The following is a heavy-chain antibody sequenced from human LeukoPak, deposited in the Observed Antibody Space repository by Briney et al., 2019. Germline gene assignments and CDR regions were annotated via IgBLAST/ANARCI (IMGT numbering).Heavy chain of an antibody. CDR3: AKQVRTYYYDSSGYEDY. CDR2: ISGSGGST. J-gene: IGHJ4*02. Sequence: GGSLRLSCAASGFTFSSYAMSWVRQAPGKGLEWVSAISGSGGSTYYADSVKARFTISRDNSKNTLYLQMNSLRAEDTAVYHCAKQVRTYYYDSSGYEDYWGQGTLVTVSS. D-gene: IGHD3-22*01. CDR1: GFTFSSYA. V-gene: IGHV3-23*01.